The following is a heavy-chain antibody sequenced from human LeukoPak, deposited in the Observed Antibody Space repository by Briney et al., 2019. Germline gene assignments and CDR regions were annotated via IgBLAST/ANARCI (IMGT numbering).Heavy chain of an antibody. J-gene: IGHJ4*02. D-gene: IGHD6-19*01. Sequence: GGSLRLSCAASGFTFSSYGMHWVRQAPGKGLEWVAVISYDGSNKYYADSVKGRFTISRDNSKNTLYLQMNSLRAEDTAVYYCAKKMHPRIAVAGLDYWGQGTLVTVSS. CDR1: GFTFSSYG. CDR2: ISYDGSNK. CDR3: AKKMHPRIAVAGLDY. V-gene: IGHV3-30*18.